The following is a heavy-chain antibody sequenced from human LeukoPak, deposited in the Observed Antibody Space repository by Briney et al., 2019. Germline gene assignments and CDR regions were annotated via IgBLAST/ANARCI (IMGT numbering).Heavy chain of an antibody. D-gene: IGHD5-18*01. CDR1: GGSFSGYY. CDR2: INHSGST. V-gene: IGHV4-34*01. Sequence: SETLSLTCAVYGGSFSGYYWSWIRQPPGKGLEWIGEINHSGSTNYNPSLKSRVTISVDTSKNQFSLKLSSVTAADTAVYYCARGQRGYSYGFGGWFDPWGQRTLVTVSS. J-gene: IGHJ5*02. CDR3: ARGQRGYSYGFGGWFDP.